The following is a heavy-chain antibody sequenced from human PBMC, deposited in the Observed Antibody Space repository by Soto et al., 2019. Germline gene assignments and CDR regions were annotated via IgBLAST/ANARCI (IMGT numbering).Heavy chain of an antibody. CDR1: GFTFSSYA. CDR2: ISGSGGST. V-gene: IGHV3-23*01. D-gene: IGHD5-18*01. J-gene: IGHJ4*02. Sequence: EVQLLESGGGLVQPGGSLRLSCAASGFTFSSYAMSWVRQAPGKGLEWVSAISGSGGSTYYADSVKGRFTISRDNSKNTLYLQMYSLRAEDTAVYYCAKDSYGYSLAYYFDYWGQGTLVTVSS. CDR3: AKDSYGYSLAYYFDY.